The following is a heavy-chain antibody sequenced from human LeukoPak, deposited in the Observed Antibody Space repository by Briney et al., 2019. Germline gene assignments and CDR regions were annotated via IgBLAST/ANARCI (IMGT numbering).Heavy chain of an antibody. J-gene: IGHJ5*02. CDR2: ISSSSSYI. CDR3: ARDPRTIAARPVSWFDP. D-gene: IGHD6-6*01. V-gene: IGHV3-21*01. CDR1: GFTFSSYS. Sequence: GGSLRLSCAASGFTFSSYSMNWVRQAPGKGLEWVSSISSSSSYIYYADSVKGRFTISRDNAKNSLYLQMNSLRAEDTAVYYCARDPRTIAARPVSWFDPWGQGTLVTVSS.